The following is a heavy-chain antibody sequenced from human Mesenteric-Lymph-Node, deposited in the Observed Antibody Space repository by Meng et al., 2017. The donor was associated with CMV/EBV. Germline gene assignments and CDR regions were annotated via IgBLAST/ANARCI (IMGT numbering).Heavy chain of an antibody. D-gene: IGHD3-10*01. J-gene: IGHJ5*02. Sequence: VSVGSVSSSSWWRLVHRPPGEGLGWIGVISHSRHTNCNPSLKCRVTISVDKSKDQFSLKLSSVTAANTAVYYCARGYGSGSYSGHDHWGQGTLVTVSS. CDR1: VGSVSSSSW. CDR3: ARGYGSGSYSGHDH. V-gene: IGHV4-4*02. CDR2: ISHSRHT.